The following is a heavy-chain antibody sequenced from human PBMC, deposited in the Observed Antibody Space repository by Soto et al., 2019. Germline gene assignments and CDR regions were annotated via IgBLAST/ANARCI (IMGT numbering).Heavy chain of an antibody. J-gene: IGHJ5*02. CDR3: ARDNWNDVCFWFDP. CDR1: GFTFDDYG. V-gene: IGHV3-20*04. Sequence: PGGSLRLSCAASGFTFDDYGMSWVRQAPGKGLEWVSGINWNGGRTGYVDSVKGRFTISRDNAKKSLYLQMNSLRAEDTALYYCARDNWNDVCFWFDPWGQGTLVTVSS. D-gene: IGHD1-20*01. CDR2: INWNGGRT.